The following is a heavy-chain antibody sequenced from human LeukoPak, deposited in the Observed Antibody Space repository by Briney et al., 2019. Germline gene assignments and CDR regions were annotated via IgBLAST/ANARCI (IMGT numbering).Heavy chain of an antibody. CDR3: ARVIPYYYGSGSRAAWFDP. CDR2: INHSGST. V-gene: IGHV4-34*01. CDR1: GGSFSGYY. J-gene: IGHJ5*02. D-gene: IGHD3-10*01. Sequence: PSETLSLTCAVYGGSFSGYYWSWIRQPPGKGLEWIGEINHSGSTNYNPSLKSRVTISVDTSKNQFSLKLSSVTAADTAVYYCARVIPYYYGSGSRAAWFDPWGQGTLVTVSS.